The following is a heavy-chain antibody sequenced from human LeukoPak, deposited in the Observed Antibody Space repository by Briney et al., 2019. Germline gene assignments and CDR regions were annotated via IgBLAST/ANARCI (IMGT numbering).Heavy chain of an antibody. V-gene: IGHV4-31*03. CDR1: GGSIGSVNYY. CDR3: ASYFWSGYYTYYFDY. CDR2: IYYSGST. Sequence: PSQTLSLTCTVSGGSIGSVNYYGSWIRQHPGKGLELIGYIYYSGSTYYNPSLQSRVTMDTSKNQFSLKLTSVTAADPAVYYCASYFWSGYYTYYFDYWGQGILVTVSS. D-gene: IGHD3-3*01. J-gene: IGHJ4*02.